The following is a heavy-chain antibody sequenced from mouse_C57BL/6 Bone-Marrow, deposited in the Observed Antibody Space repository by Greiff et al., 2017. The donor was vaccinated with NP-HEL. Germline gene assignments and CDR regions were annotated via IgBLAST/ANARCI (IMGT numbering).Heavy chain of an antibody. Sequence: QVQLQQSGAELVKPGASVKLSCKASGYTFTEYTIHWVKQRSGQGLEWIGWFYPGSGSIKYNEKFKDKATLTADKSSSTVYMELSRLTSEDSAVYFCERHEDGGYYGSSYEGYFDYWGQGTTLTVSS. CDR2: FYPGSGSI. J-gene: IGHJ2*01. CDR1: GYTFTEYT. D-gene: IGHD1-1*01. CDR3: ERHEDGGYYGSSYEGYFDY. V-gene: IGHV1-62-2*01.